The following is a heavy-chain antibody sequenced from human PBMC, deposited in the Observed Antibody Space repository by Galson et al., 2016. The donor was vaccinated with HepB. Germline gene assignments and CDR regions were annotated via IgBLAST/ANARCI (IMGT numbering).Heavy chain of an antibody. CDR3: ARDPSSGGEDYFDY. CDR2: ISSSGATT. J-gene: IGHJ4*02. V-gene: IGHV3-11*01. D-gene: IGHD3-10*01. Sequence: SLRLSCAASGFTFSDFYMNWIRQVPGKGPEWISHISSSGATTCYADSVKGRFTISRDNAKNSLYLQMNNLGAGDTAINYCARDPSSGGEDYFDYWGQGTLVTVSS. CDR1: GFTFSDFY.